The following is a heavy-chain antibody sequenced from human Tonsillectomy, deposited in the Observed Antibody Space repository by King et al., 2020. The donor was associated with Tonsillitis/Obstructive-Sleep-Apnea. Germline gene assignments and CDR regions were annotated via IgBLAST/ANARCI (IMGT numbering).Heavy chain of an antibody. D-gene: IGHD1-26*01. CDR2: IYYSGST. CDR1: GGSISSYY. V-gene: IGHV4-59*01. Sequence: QLQESGPGLVKPSETLSLTCTVSGGSISSYYWSWIRQPPGKGLEWIGYIYYSGSTNYNPSLKSRVTISVDTSKNQFSLKLSSVTAADTAVYYCAREMGEGMGAFDIWGQGTMVTVSS. CDR3: AREMGEGMGAFDI. J-gene: IGHJ3*02.